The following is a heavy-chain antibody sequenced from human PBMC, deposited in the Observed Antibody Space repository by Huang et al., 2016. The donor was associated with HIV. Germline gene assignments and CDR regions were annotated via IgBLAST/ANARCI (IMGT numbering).Heavy chain of an antibody. CDR2: VNPNSGVA. CDR3: ARGYDYNNGIDV. V-gene: IGHV1-8*01. CDR1: GYTFTNYD. Sequence: QVRLVQSGAEVKKPGASVKVSCKTSGYTFTNYDINWVRQATGQGLEYMGWVNPNSGVADYAQKFQGRVIMARDTSTSTVYMELSSLRSDDTAIYYCARGYDYNNGIDVWGQGTTVIVSS. J-gene: IGHJ6*02.